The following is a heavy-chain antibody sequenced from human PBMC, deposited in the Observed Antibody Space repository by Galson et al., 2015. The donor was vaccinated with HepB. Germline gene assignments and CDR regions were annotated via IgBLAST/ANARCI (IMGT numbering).Heavy chain of an antibody. V-gene: IGHV3-30*18. CDR2: ISYDGSNK. Sequence: SLRLSCAASGFTFSSYGMHWVRQAPGKGLEWVAVISYDGSNKYYADSVKGRFTISRDNSKNTLYLQMNSLRAEGTAVYYCAKDPIGATIIGDAFDIWGQGTMVTVSS. CDR3: AKDPIGATIIGDAFDI. CDR1: GFTFSSYG. D-gene: IGHD5-12*01. J-gene: IGHJ3*02.